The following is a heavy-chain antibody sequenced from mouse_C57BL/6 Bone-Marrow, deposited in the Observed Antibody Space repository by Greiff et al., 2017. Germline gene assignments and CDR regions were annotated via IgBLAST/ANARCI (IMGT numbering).Heavy chain of an antibody. CDR3: ARDLLWLRYFDV. CDR1: GYTFTSYD. J-gene: IGHJ1*03. CDR2: IYPRDGST. Sequence: QVQLQQSGPELVKPGASVKLSCKASGYTFTSYDINWVKQRPGQGLEWIGWIYPRDGSTTYNEKFKGKATLTVDTSSSTAYMELHSLTSEDSAVYFCARDLLWLRYFDVWGTGTTVTVSS. D-gene: IGHD2-2*01. V-gene: IGHV1-85*01.